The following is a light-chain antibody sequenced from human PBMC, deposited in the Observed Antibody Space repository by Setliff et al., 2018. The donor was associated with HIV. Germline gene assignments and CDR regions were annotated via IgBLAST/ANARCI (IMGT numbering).Light chain of an antibody. V-gene: IGLV2-8*01. CDR2: EVS. CDR1: SSDVGGYNY. J-gene: IGLJ1*01. CDR3: TSYAGSNNLGV. Sequence: QPALTQPPSASGSPGQSVTISCTGTSSDVGGYNYVSWYQQHPGKAPKLMIYEVSKRPSGVPDRFSGSKSGNTASLTVSGLQAEDEADYYCTSYAGSNNLGVFGTGT.